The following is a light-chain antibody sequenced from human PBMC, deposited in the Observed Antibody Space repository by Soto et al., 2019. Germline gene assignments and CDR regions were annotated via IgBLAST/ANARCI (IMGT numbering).Light chain of an antibody. CDR1: QSVSSN. Sequence: EIVMTQSPATLSVSPGERATLSCRASQSVSSNLAWYQQKPGQAPRLLIYGASSRATGIPDRFSGSGSGTEFTLTISSPEPEDFAVYYCQQRSNWPPITFGQGTRLEIK. J-gene: IGKJ5*01. CDR3: QQRSNWPPIT. CDR2: GAS. V-gene: IGKV3D-15*01.